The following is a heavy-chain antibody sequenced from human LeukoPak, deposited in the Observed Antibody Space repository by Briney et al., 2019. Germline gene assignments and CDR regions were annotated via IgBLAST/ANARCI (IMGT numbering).Heavy chain of an antibody. J-gene: IGHJ5*02. CDR1: GGSFSGYY. CDR2: INHSGST. D-gene: IGHD3-10*01. CDR3: ARGRGPPLWFGPKYNWFDP. V-gene: IGHV4-34*01. Sequence: SSETLSLTCAVSGGSFSGYYWSWIRQPPGKGLEWIGEINHSGSTNYNPSLKSRVTISVDTSKNQFSLKLSAVTAADTAVYYCARGRGPPLWFGPKYNWFDPWGQGTLVTVSS.